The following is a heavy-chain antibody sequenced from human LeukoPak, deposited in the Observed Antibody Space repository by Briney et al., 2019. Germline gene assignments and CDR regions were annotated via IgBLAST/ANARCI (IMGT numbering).Heavy chain of an antibody. CDR3: ARETPRRGETRDGYR. CDR2: ITIGGTDT. Sequence: GGSLRLSCAASGFTFNNYAMNWVRQAPGKGLEWVSAITIGGTDTFYVDSVKGRFTISRDNSKNTLDLQMNSLRVEDTAVYYCARETPRRGETRDGYRWGQGTVVTVSS. V-gene: IGHV3-23*01. CDR1: GFTFNNYA. D-gene: IGHD5-24*01. J-gene: IGHJ4*02.